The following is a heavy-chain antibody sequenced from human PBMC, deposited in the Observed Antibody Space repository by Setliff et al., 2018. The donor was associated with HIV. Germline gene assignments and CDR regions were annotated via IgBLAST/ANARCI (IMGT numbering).Heavy chain of an antibody. V-gene: IGHV4-39*01. CDR2: IYYSGST. CDR3: VSLTTDRFLEWLFVY. CDR1: GGSISSSSYY. Sequence: SETLSLTCTVSGGSISSSSYYWGWIRQPPGKGLEWIGSIYYSGSTYYNPSLKTRVTISVDTSKNQFSLKLSSVTAADTAVYYCVSLTTDRFLEWLFVYWGQGTLVTVSS. J-gene: IGHJ4*02. D-gene: IGHD3-3*01.